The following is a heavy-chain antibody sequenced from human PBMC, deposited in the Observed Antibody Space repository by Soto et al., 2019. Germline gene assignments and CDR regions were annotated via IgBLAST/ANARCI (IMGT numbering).Heavy chain of an antibody. Sequence: QVQLQQWGAGLLKPSETLSLTCAVYGGSFSGYYWSWIRHPPGKGLEWIGEINHSGSTNYNPSLKSRVTISVDTSKHQFSLKLSSVIAADTSVYYCARGVTTVTTVRYFQHWGQGTLVTVSS. CDR2: INHSGST. CDR1: GGSFSGYY. CDR3: ARGVTTVTTVRYFQH. V-gene: IGHV4-34*01. J-gene: IGHJ1*01. D-gene: IGHD4-17*01.